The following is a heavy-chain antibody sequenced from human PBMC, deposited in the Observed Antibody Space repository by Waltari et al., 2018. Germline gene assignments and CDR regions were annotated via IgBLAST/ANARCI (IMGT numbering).Heavy chain of an antibody. CDR2: INAGNGNT. J-gene: IGHJ4*02. V-gene: IGHV1-3*01. D-gene: IGHD3-10*01. CDR3: ADAMVQGWDYYFDY. Sequence: QVQLVQSGAEVKKPGASVKVSCMASGYTFTSYAMHWVRQAPGQRLEWMGWINAGNGNTKYSQKFQGRVTITRDTSASTAYMELSSLRSEDTAVYYCADAMVQGWDYYFDYWGQGTLVTVSS. CDR1: GYTFTSYA.